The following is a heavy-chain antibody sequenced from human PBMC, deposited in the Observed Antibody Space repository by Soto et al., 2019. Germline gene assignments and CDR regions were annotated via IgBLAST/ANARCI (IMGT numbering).Heavy chain of an antibody. J-gene: IGHJ6*02. CDR1: GFSLTTGKMG. Sequence: SGPTLVNPTDTLTLTCTVSGFSLTTGKMGVSWIRQPPGKALEWLAHIFSDNERSYSTSLQGRLTISKDTSGSQVVLSMTNVDPVDTATYYCARMKVDSYQFYYAMDVWGQGTTVTVSS. CDR3: ARMKVDSYQFYYAMDV. CDR2: IFSDNER. V-gene: IGHV2-26*01. D-gene: IGHD3-9*01.